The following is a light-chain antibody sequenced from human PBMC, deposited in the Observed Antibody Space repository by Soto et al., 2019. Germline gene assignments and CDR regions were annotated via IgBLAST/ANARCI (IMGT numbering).Light chain of an antibody. CDR1: QTFSNSF. Sequence: EIVLTQSPGTLSLSPGERATLSCRASQTFSNSFLSWFQQIPGQAPRLLIYGASSRATGIPDRFSGSGSGTDFTLTISRLEPEDFAVYYCQQYGSSRSITFGQGTRLEIK. V-gene: IGKV3-20*01. CDR3: QQYGSSRSIT. CDR2: GAS. J-gene: IGKJ5*01.